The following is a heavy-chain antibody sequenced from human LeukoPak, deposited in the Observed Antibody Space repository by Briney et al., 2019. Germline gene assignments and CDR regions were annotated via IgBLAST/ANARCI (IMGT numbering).Heavy chain of an antibody. J-gene: IGHJ6*02. V-gene: IGHV4-59*01. Sequence: SETLSLTCTVSGGSISSYYWNWIRQPPGKGLEWIGYIYYSGNTNYNPSLKSRVTISVDTSKNQFSLKLSPVTAADTAVYYCARSSDCSSTSCSPYYYYGMDVWGQGTTVTVSS. CDR2: IYYSGNT. D-gene: IGHD2-2*01. CDR3: ARSSDCSSTSCSPYYYYGMDV. CDR1: GGSISSYY.